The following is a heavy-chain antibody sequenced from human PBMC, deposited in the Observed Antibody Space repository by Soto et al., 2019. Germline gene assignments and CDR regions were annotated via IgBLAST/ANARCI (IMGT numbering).Heavy chain of an antibody. CDR3: AREADYYYYGMDV. CDR1: GFTFSSYW. J-gene: IGHJ6*02. V-gene: IGHV3-74*01. CDR2: INSDGSST. Sequence: GGSLSLSCAASGFTFSSYWMHWVRQAPGKGLVWVSRINSDGSSTSYADSVKGRFTISRDNAKNTLYLQMNSLRAEDTAVYYCAREADYYYYGMDVWGQGTTVTVSS.